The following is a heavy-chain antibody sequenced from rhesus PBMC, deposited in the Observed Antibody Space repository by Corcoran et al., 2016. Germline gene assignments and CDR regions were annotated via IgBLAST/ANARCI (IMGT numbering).Heavy chain of an antibody. Sequence: QVQLQESGPGLVKPSETLSLTCAVSGGSISDDYYWSWIRQPPGKGLEWIGYIHGSGGGTNYNPSLKIRVTISIDTSKNQFSLKLSSVTAADTAVYYCARDLGSGSYYNHDAFDFWGQGLRVTVSA. CDR1: GGSISDDYY. D-gene: IGHD3-16*01. J-gene: IGHJ3*01. CDR3: ARDLGSGSYYNHDAFDF. CDR2: IHGSGGGT. V-gene: IGHV4-106*01.